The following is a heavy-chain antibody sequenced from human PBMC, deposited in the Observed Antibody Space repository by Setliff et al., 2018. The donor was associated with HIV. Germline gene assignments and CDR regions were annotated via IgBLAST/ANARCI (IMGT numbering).Heavy chain of an antibody. J-gene: IGHJ4*02. CDR2: MNPNSGNT. Sequence: AAVKVSCKASGSTFSTYDINWVRQAPGQGPEWMGWMNPNSGNTGYAPRLQGRVNFSTDTSASTAYMEVNSLRSEETAVYYCARGQWLGQIDYWGQGSLVTVSS. CDR1: GSTFSTYD. CDR3: ARGQWLGQIDY. D-gene: IGHD6-19*01. V-gene: IGHV1-8*01.